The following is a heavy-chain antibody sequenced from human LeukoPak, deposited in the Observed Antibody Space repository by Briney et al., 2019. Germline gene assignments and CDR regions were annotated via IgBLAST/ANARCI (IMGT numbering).Heavy chain of an antibody. CDR1: GGTFSSYT. J-gene: IGHJ4*02. D-gene: IGHD4-23*01. CDR2: IIPILGIA. Sequence: GASEKVSCKASGGTFSSYTISWVRQAPGQGLEWMGRIIPILGIANYAQKFQGRVTITADKSTSTAYMELSSLRSEDTAVYYCARDLYGGNSPDYWGQGTLVTVSS. CDR3: ARDLYGGNSPDY. V-gene: IGHV1-69*04.